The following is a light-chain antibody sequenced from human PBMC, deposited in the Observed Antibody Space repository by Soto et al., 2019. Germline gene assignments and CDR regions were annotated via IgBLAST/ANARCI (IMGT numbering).Light chain of an antibody. CDR3: QQTRAYPST. CDR2: TAS. CDR1: QDIGGR. J-gene: IGKJ4*01. V-gene: IGKV1-12*01. Sequence: DIQMTQSPSSVSASVGDRITITCRASQDIGGRLAWFQQKPGKAPNLLIHTASTLHGGVPSRFSGSGSGTDFTLTITSLQAEDFATYYCQQTRAYPSTFGGGTKVDNK.